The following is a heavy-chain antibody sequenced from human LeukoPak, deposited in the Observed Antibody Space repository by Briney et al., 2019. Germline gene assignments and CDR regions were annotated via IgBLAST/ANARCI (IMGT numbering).Heavy chain of an antibody. CDR1: GFTFSRYS. CDR2: ISGNGGST. Sequence: PGGSLTLSCAASGFTFSRYSRSWLRQAPGKGLEWLSAISGNGGSTDYADPVKGRFTISRDNSKNTLYLQMNSLRAEDTAVYYCAKSNQYCSGGSCSFDPWGQGTLVTVSS. CDR3: AKSNQYCSGGSCSFDP. V-gene: IGHV3-23*01. D-gene: IGHD2-15*01. J-gene: IGHJ5*02.